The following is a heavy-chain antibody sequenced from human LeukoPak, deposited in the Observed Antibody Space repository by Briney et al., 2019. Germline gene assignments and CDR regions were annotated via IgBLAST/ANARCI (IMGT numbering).Heavy chain of an antibody. Sequence: GASVKVSCKDSGYSFNNYNIHWVRQATGQGLEWVGWISPNTGETGYAQKFRGSVTMTRDTSISTAYMELSSLKSEDTAVYYCARRYCVNGVCYHGIDYWGQGTLVTVSS. CDR2: ISPNTGET. D-gene: IGHD2-8*01. J-gene: IGHJ4*02. V-gene: IGHV1-8*01. CDR1: GYSFNNYN. CDR3: ARRYCVNGVCYHGIDY.